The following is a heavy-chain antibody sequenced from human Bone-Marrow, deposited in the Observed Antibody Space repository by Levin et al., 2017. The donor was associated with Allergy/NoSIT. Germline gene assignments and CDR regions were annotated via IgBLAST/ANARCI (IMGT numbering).Heavy chain of an antibody. CDR2: INTDGTII. Sequence: GESLKISCAASGLTFRNYWMHWVRQVPGKGLVWVSRINTDGTIINYADSVKGRFTISRDNAKNTVYLQMNRLTGEDHAVYYCAANLGYWGQGTLVTVSS. V-gene: IGHV3-74*01. CDR3: AANLGY. CDR1: GLTFRNYW. J-gene: IGHJ4*02.